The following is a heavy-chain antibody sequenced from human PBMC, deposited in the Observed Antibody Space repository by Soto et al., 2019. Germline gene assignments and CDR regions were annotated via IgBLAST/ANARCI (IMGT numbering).Heavy chain of an antibody. Sequence: QLQLQESGPGLVKPSETLSLTCTVSGGSISSSSYYWGWIRQPPGKGLEWIGSIYYSGSTYYNPSLNSRVTISVDTSKNQFSLKLSSVTAADTAVYYCARLEKGAFDYWGQGTLVTVSS. CDR2: IYYSGST. V-gene: IGHV4-39*01. CDR1: GGSISSSSYY. J-gene: IGHJ4*02. CDR3: ARLEKGAFDY.